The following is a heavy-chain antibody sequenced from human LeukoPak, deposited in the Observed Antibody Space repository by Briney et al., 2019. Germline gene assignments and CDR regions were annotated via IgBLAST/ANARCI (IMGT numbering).Heavy chain of an antibody. CDR3: ARVPPRKIAAAGTGWFDP. CDR2: IYYSGST. D-gene: IGHD6-13*01. J-gene: IGHJ5*02. V-gene: IGHV4-59*01. CDR1: GGSISSYY. Sequence: SETLSLTCTVSGGSISSYYWSWIRQPPGKGLEWIGYIYYSGSTNYNPSLKSRVTISVDTSKNQFSLKLSSVTAADTAVYYCARVPPRKIAAAGTGWFDPWGQGTLVTVSS.